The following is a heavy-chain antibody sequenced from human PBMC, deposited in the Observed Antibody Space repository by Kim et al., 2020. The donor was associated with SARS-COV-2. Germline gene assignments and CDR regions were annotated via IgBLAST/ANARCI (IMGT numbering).Heavy chain of an antibody. J-gene: IGHJ1*01. D-gene: IGHD3-10*01. CDR3: ARSRGFYKALEYFQH. Sequence: PTLKSRVTISVDTSKNQFSRKLSSVTAADTAVYYCARSRGFYKALEYFQHWGQGTLVTVSS. V-gene: IGHV4-34*01.